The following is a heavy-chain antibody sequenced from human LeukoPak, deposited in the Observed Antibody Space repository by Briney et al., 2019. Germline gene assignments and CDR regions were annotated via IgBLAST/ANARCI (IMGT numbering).Heavy chain of an antibody. Sequence: GASVKVSCKVSGYTLTELSMHWVRQAPGKGLEWMGGFDPEDGETIYAQKFQGRVTMTEDTSTDTAYMELSSLRSEDTAVYYRATGPYCTNGVCYREYFQHWGQGTLVTVSS. J-gene: IGHJ1*01. CDR1: GYTLTELS. CDR2: FDPEDGET. D-gene: IGHD2-8*01. V-gene: IGHV1-24*01. CDR3: ATGPYCTNGVCYREYFQH.